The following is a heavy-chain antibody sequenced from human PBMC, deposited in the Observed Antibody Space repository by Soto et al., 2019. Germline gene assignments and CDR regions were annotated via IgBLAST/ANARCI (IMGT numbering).Heavy chain of an antibody. CDR3: ARRRYCVADCYHIIYGGMDV. V-gene: IGHV1-69*02. CDR1: GGTFTGYT. D-gene: IGHD2-21*02. J-gene: IGHJ6*02. CDR2: IVVTLGIT. Sequence: QVQLVQSGAEVRKPGSSGKVSCSASGGTFTGYTVNWLRQAPGQGLEWMGRIVVTLGITNSAQRFRGRVTITAGKVSNTCYMDLIGLRSDATAVYSCARRRYCVADCYHIIYGGMDVWGQGNTVTVSS.